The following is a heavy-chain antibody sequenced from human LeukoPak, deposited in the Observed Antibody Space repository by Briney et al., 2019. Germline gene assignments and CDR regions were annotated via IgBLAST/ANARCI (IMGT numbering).Heavy chain of an antibody. D-gene: IGHD5-18*01. J-gene: IGHJ6*02. V-gene: IGHV4-39*07. CDR1: GGSVSSSHYY. Sequence: PSETLSLTCTVSGGSVSSSHYYWGWIRQPPGKGLEWIGSIYYSGSTYYNPSLKSRVTISVDTSKNQFSLKLSSVTAADTAVYYCAGGPYSYGPPYYYYGMDVWGQGTTVTVSS. CDR2: IYYSGST. CDR3: AGGPYSYGPPYYYYGMDV.